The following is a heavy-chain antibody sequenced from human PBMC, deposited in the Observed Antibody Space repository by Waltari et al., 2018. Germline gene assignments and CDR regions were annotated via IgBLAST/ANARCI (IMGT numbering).Heavy chain of an antibody. CDR2: IRSKAYGGTT. Sequence: EVQLVESGGGLVQPGRSLRLSCTASGFTFGDYAMRWVRQAPGKGLEWVGFIRSKAYGGTTEYAASVKGRFTISRDDSKSIAYLQMNSLKTEDTAVYYCTRAILYHAFDIWGQGTMVTVSS. V-gene: IGHV3-49*04. CDR1: GFTFGDYA. D-gene: IGHD2-8*01. J-gene: IGHJ3*02. CDR3: TRAILYHAFDI.